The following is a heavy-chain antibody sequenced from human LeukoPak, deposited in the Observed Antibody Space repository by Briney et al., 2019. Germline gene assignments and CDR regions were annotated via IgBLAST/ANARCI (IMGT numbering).Heavy chain of an antibody. V-gene: IGHV4-4*07. CDR1: GDSTSSYY. CDR3: ARGIAASDTFGPLDHYMDV. J-gene: IGHJ6*03. CDR2: IYNSGST. Sequence: PSETLSLTCIVTGDSTSSYYWIWIRQPAGKGLEWIGRIYNSGSTNYNPSLKSRVTMSVDTSKNQFSLRLSSVTAADTAVYYCARGIAASDTFGPLDHYMDVWGKGTTVTVSS. D-gene: IGHD6-13*01.